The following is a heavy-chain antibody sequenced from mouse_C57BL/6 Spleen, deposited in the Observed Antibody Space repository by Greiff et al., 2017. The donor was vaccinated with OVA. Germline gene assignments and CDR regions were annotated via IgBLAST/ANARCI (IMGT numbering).Heavy chain of an antibody. CDR3: SSTRWYYAMDY. J-gene: IGHJ4*01. Sequence: QVQLQQPGAELVRPGSSVKLSCKASGYTFTSYWMDWVKQRPGQGLEWIGNIYPSDSETHYNQKFKDKATLTVDKSSSTAYMQLSRLTSADAAVDFCSSTRWYYAMDYWGQGTSVTVSS. D-gene: IGHD2-3*01. CDR2: IYPSDSET. CDR1: GYTFTSYW. V-gene: IGHV1-61*01.